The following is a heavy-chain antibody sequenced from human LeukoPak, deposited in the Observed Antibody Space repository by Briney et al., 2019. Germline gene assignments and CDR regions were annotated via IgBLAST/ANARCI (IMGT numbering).Heavy chain of an antibody. CDR2: INPSGGST. CDR1: GYTFTSYY. CDR3: ARDKVAQSPYWYFDL. Sequence: GASVKVSCKASGYTFTSYYMHWVRQAPGQGLEWMGIINPSGGSTSYAQKFQGRVTMTRDASTSTVYMELSSLRSEDTAVYYCARDKVAQSPYWYFDLWGRGTLVTVSS. D-gene: IGHD5-12*01. V-gene: IGHV1-46*01. J-gene: IGHJ2*01.